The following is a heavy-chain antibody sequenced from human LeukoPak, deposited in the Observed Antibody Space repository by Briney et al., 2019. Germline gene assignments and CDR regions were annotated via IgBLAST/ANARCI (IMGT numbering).Heavy chain of an antibody. CDR3: ARSNNGGWGYCDY. CDR2: IWYDGSNK. CDR1: GFSFSNYG. V-gene: IGHV3-33*01. J-gene: IGHJ4*02. D-gene: IGHD3-16*01. Sequence: GRSLRLSCAASGFSFSNYGMHWVRQAPGKGLEWGAVIWYDGSNKYYADSVEGRFTISGDNSKNTLYVQMSSLRAEDTAVYYCARSNNGGWGYCDYWGQGSLVTVSS.